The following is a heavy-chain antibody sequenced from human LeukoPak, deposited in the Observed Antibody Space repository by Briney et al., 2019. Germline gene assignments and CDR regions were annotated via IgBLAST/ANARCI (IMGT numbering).Heavy chain of an antibody. D-gene: IGHD3-10*01. CDR3: ARDPYYYDSGSFAAFDI. CDR1: GFTFSGHW. J-gene: IGHJ3*02. V-gene: IGHV3-74*03. CDR2: INEDGTDS. Sequence: GGSLRLSCTASGFTFSGHWIHWVRQAAGMGLVWVSRINEDGTDSMYAESVKGRFTISRDNAKNSMYLQMNSLRAEDTAVYYCARDPYYYDSGSFAAFDIWGQGTMVTVSS.